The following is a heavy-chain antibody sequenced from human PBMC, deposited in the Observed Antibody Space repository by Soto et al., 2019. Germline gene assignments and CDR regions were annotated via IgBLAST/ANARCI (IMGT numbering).Heavy chain of an antibody. CDR2: VYYSGST. V-gene: IGHV4-39*01. CDR1: GGSISSSSYY. Sequence: PSETLSLTCTVSGGSISSSSYYWGWIRQPPGKGLEWIGNVYYSGSTYYNPSLKSRVTISVDTSKNQFSLRLRSVTAADTAVYYCARQEGFKVMDVWGQGTTVTVS. J-gene: IGHJ6*02. CDR3: ARQEGFKVMDV.